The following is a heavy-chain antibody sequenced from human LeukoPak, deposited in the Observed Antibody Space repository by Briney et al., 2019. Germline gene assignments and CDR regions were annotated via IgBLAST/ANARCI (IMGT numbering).Heavy chain of an antibody. Sequence: PSETLSLTCTVSCGSISSSSYYWGWIRQPPGKGLEWIGSIYYSGSTYYNPSLKSRVTISVDTSKNQFSLKLSSVTAADTAVYYCARHAHCSSTSCPFDYWGQGTLVTVSS. J-gene: IGHJ4*02. CDR3: ARHAHCSSTSCPFDY. CDR2: IYYSGST. D-gene: IGHD2-2*01. V-gene: IGHV4-39*01. CDR1: CGSISSSSYY.